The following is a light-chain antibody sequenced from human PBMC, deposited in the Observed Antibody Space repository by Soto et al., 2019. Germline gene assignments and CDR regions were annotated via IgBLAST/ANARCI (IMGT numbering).Light chain of an antibody. CDR3: QQYGSSPFT. J-gene: IGKJ3*01. V-gene: IGKV3-20*01. CDR2: GAS. Sequence: EIVLTQSPGTLSLSPGERATLSCRASQSVSSSYLAWYQQKPGQAPRLLIYGASSRATGIPDRFSGSGSGTDFTLTISRLEPEEFAVYYCQQYGSSPFTFGPGTKVAIK. CDR1: QSVSSSY.